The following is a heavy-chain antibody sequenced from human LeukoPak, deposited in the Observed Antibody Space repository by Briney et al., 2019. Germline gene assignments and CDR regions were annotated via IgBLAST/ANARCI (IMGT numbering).Heavy chain of an antibody. CDR1: GGSIGSYY. D-gene: IGHD3-22*01. CDR2: IYYSGNT. V-gene: IGHV4-59*01. CDR3: ASLSGYYHPYFDY. Sequence: SETLSLTCTVSGGSIGSYYWSWIRQPPGKGLEWIGYIYYSGNTNYNPSLKSRVTISVDTSKNQFSLKLSSVTAADTAVYFCASLSGYYHPYFDYWGQGTLVTVSS. J-gene: IGHJ4*02.